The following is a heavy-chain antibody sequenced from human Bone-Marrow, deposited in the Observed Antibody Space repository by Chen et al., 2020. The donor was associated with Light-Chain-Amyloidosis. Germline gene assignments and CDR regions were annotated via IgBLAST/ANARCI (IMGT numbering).Heavy chain of an antibody. CDR2: MNPNNGAT. Sequence: QVQLVQSGAEVRQPWASVKVSCKASGYTFTSFDINWVRQAPGQGLEWVGWMNPNNGATNYAQKFQGRVTMTRNTSISTAYLELSSLRSEDTAMYYCARTGTSGYFYYRWGQGTLVTASS. V-gene: IGHV1-8*01. CDR1: GYTFTSFD. CDR3: ARTGTSGYFYYR. J-gene: IGHJ4*02. D-gene: IGHD3-22*01.